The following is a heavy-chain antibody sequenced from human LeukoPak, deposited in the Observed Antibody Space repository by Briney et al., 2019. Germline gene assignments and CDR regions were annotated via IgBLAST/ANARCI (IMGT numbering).Heavy chain of an antibody. CDR2: IFYGGAT. D-gene: IGHD3-9*01. CDR1: GASISDNSYY. J-gene: IGHJ4*02. Sequence: SETLSLTCTVSGASISDNSYYWGWIRQPPGKGLEWIGSIFYGGATHYNPSLKSRVTISVDRSKDQFSLGLTSVTAADTAMYYCARQTKYYDLYTGYSPYYFDYWGQGTLVTVSS. V-gene: IGHV4-39*01. CDR3: ARQTKYYDLYTGYSPYYFDY.